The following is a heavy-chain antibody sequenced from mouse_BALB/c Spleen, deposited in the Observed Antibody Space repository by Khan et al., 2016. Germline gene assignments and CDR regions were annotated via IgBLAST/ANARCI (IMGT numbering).Heavy chain of an antibody. Sequence: QVQLKQSGPALKKSGETVKISCEASGHTFTDYSMHWVKQAPGKGLKWMGWINTETGEPTYAEDFKGRCAFSLDTSTRTAYLQINNVKNEDTDTYYCASGWLRWGRGTQVTFSA. CDR3: ASGWLR. J-gene: IGHJ3*01. CDR2: INTETGEP. CDR1: GHTFTDYS. D-gene: IGHD2-2*01. V-gene: IGHV9-2-1*01.